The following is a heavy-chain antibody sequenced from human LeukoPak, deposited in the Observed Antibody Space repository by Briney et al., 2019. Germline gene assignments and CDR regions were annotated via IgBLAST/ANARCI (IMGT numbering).Heavy chain of an antibody. V-gene: IGHV1-8*03. CDR1: GYTFTNYH. J-gene: IGHJ4*02. CDR3: ARTTSFTASGYDY. D-gene: IGHD6-25*01. Sequence: ASVKDSCKASGYTFTNYHINWVRPATGQGLEWMGWINPNNGDSGFAQKFQGRVTITRDTAMTTAYMELSSLTSEDTAIYFCARTTSFTASGYDYWGQGTLVTVSS. CDR2: INPNNGDS.